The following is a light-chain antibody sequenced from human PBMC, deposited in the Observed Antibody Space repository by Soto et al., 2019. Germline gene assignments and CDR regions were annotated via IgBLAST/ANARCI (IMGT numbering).Light chain of an antibody. V-gene: IGLV3-1*01. Sequence: SYELTQPSSVSVSPGQTASITCSGDKLGDRYVCWYQQKPGQSPVQVIYQDSKRPSGIPERFSGSNSGNTATLTISGTQAMDEADYYCQAWDSSTAVFGGGTKLTVL. CDR2: QDS. CDR3: QAWDSSTAV. CDR1: KLGDRY. J-gene: IGLJ2*01.